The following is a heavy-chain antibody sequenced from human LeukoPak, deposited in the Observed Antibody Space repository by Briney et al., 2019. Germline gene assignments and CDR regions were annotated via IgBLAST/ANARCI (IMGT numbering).Heavy chain of an antibody. V-gene: IGHV3-23*01. D-gene: IGHD3-10*02. J-gene: IGHJ6*02. CDR3: AKASAVRGYYYYGMDV. Sequence: GGSLRLSCAASGFTFSSYWMSWVRQAPGKGLEWVSAISGSGGSTYYADSVKGRFTISRDNSKNTLYLQMNSLRAEDTAVYYCAKASAVRGYYYYGMDVWGQGTTVTVSS. CDR2: ISGSGGST. CDR1: GFTFSSYW.